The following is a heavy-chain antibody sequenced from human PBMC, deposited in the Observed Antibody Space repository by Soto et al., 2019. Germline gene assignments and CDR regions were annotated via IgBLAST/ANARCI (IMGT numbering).Heavy chain of an antibody. CDR1: GGTFSSYA. V-gene: IGHV1-69*13. CDR3: AREGDGDPNYYYYYGMDV. D-gene: IGHD4-17*01. CDR2: IIPIFGTA. J-gene: IGHJ6*02. Sequence: ASVKVSCKASGGTFSSYAISWVRQAPGQGLEWMGGIIPIFGTANYAQKFQGRVTITADESTSTAYMELSSLRSEDTAVYYCAREGDGDPNYYYYYGMDVWGQGTTVTVSS.